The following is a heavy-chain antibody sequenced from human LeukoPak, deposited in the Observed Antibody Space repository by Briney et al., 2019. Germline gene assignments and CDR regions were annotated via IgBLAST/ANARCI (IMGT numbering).Heavy chain of an antibody. CDR2: ISGSGGST. CDR3: ATPLARPYSNHGNY. CDR1: GFTFSSYA. Sequence: GGSLRLSCAASGFTFSSYAMSWVRQAPGKGLEWVSAISGSGGSTYYADSVKGRFTISRDNSKNTLYLQMNSLRAEDTAVYYCATPLARPYSNHGNYWGQGTLVTVSS. D-gene: IGHD6-13*01. J-gene: IGHJ4*02. V-gene: IGHV3-23*01.